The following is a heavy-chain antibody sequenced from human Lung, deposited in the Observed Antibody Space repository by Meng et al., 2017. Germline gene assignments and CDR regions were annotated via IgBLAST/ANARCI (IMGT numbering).Heavy chain of an antibody. CDR1: GSTFTNYA. V-gene: IGHV1-3*01. J-gene: IGHJ5*01. CDR3: ARGDQPWPHRFDS. Sequence: QVQLVQSGAEGKTPGAQVRLSCMASGSTFTNYAIHWVRQAPGQRLEWMGWITAGNGNTKYSQKFQGRVTIIRDTSASTVYMKLSSLGSEDTDVYYCARGDQPWPHRFDSWGQGTLVTVSS. D-gene: IGHD6-19*01. CDR2: ITAGNGNT.